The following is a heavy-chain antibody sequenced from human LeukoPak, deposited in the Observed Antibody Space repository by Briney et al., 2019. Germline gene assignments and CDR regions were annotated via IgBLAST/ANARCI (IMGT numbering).Heavy chain of an antibody. CDR2: ISGSGGST. V-gene: IGHV3-23*01. D-gene: IGHD5-18*01. CDR1: GFTFSTFA. J-gene: IGHJ4*02. Sequence: GGSLRLSCAASGFTFSTFAMSWVRQAPGKGLEWVSAISGSGGSTYYADSVKGRFTISRDNSKNTLYLQMNSLRAEDTAVYYCASAPRWYSYGRDYWGQGTLVTVSS. CDR3: ASAPRWYSYGRDY.